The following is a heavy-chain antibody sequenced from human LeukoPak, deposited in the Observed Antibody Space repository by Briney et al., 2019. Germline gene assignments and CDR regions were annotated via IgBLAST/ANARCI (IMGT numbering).Heavy chain of an antibody. D-gene: IGHD6-19*01. CDR1: GFTFSSFE. V-gene: IGHV3-48*03. J-gene: IGHJ3*02. CDR3: AREAVPGGRGDTFDI. Sequence: GGSLRLSCAASGFTFSSFEMNWVRQAPGKGLEWVSYISGSGSNIYYADSVKGRFTISRDNAKNSLSLQMNSLRAEDTAIYYCAREAVPGGRGDTFDIWGQGTMVTVSS. CDR2: ISGSGSNI.